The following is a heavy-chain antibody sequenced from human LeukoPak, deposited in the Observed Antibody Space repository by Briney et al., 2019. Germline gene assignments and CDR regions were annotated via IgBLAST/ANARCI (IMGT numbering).Heavy chain of an antibody. CDR1: GGSISTYY. J-gene: IGHJ4*02. Sequence: SETLSLTCTVSGGSISTYYWSWIRQPPGKGLEWIGYTYYSGSTNHNPSLKSRVTISVDTSKNQLSLKLTSVLAADTAVYYCARGKDYYDTSGYPTFHYWGQGTLVTVSS. CDR2: TYYSGST. D-gene: IGHD3-22*01. CDR3: ARGKDYYDTSGYPTFHY. V-gene: IGHV4-59*01.